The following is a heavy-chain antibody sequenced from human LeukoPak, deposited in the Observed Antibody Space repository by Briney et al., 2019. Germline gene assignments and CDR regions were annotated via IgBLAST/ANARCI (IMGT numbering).Heavy chain of an antibody. CDR3: AGGQMFTSGGFDN. D-gene: IGHD6-19*01. Sequence: PGGSLRLSCAVSGFSVSDKYMSWVRQAPGQGLEWVSVFYTGGDKYYAAFVKGRFTISRDNSNNMVFLQMNSLTVEDTALYYCAGGQMFTSGGFDNWGQGTLVTVSS. CDR2: FYTGGDK. CDR1: GFSVSDKY. J-gene: IGHJ4*02. V-gene: IGHV3-53*01.